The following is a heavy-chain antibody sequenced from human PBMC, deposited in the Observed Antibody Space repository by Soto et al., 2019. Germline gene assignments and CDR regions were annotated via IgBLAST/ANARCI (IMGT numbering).Heavy chain of an antibody. Sequence: SETLSLTCAVYGGSFSGYYWSWIRQPPGKGLEWIGEINHSGSTNYNPSLKSRITISVDTSKNQLSLKLSSVTAADTAVYYCARRRRIVLVPAAILYFDYWGQGTLVTVSS. J-gene: IGHJ4*02. CDR1: GGSFSGYY. CDR3: ARRRRIVLVPAAILYFDY. V-gene: IGHV4-34*01. D-gene: IGHD2-2*02. CDR2: INHSGST.